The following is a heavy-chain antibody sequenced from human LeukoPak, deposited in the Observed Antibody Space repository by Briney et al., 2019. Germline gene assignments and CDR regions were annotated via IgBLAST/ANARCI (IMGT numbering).Heavy chain of an antibody. J-gene: IGHJ4*02. D-gene: IGHD3-10*01. CDR1: GFTFSSYE. V-gene: IGHV3-48*03. CDR3: ATLWFGYAY. CDR2: ISSSGSTI. Sequence: PGGSLRLSCAASGFTFSSYEMNWVRQAPGKGLEWVSYISSSGSTIYYADSVKGRFTISRDNAKNSLYLQMNGLRAEDTAVYYCATLWFGYAYWGQGTLVTVSS.